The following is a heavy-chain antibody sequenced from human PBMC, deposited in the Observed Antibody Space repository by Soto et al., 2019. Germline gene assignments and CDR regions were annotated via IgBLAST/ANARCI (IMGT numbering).Heavy chain of an antibody. CDR1: GFTFSDYY. Sequence: QVQLVESGGGLVKPGGSLRLSCAASGFTFSDYYMSWIRQAPGKGLXXXSYISSSGSTIYYADSVKGRFTISRDNAXNSLYLQXXXXXXXXXXVYYCARKGIAARRDYYYYYYYMDVWGKGTTVTVSS. CDR2: ISSSGSTI. D-gene: IGHD6-6*01. CDR3: ARKGIAARRDYYYYYYYMDV. V-gene: IGHV3-11*01. J-gene: IGHJ6*03.